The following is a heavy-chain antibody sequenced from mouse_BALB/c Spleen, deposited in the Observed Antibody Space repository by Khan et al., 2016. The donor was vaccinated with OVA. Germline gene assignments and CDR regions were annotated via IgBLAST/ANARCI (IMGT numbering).Heavy chain of an antibody. CDR2: INPSNGGT. CDR1: GYTFTSYY. J-gene: IGHJ3*01. Sequence: QVQLQQSGAELVKPGASVKLSCKASGYTFTSYYMYWVKQRPGQGLEWIGEINPSNGGTNVNEKFKSKATLTVDKSSSTAYMELSSLTSEDSAVYYCTRGGYGSPVAYWGQGTLVTVSA. V-gene: IGHV1S81*02. D-gene: IGHD1-1*01. CDR3: TRGGYGSPVAY.